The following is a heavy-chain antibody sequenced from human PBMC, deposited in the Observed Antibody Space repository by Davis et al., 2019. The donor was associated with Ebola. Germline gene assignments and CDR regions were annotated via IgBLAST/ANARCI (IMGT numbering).Heavy chain of an antibody. CDR2: IWDDGSDK. Sequence: GGSLRLSCAASGFSFSSYGMDWVRQAPGKGLEWVAVIWDDGSDKYYADSVKGRFTISRDNAKNSLYLQMNSLRAEDTAVYYCARARGTLFYWGQGTLVAVSS. CDR1: GFSFSSYG. J-gene: IGHJ4*02. V-gene: IGHV3-33*01. D-gene: IGHD3-10*01. CDR3: ARARGTLFY.